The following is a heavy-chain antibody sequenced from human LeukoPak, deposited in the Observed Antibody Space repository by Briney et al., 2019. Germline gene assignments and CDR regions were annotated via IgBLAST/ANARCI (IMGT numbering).Heavy chain of an antibody. V-gene: IGHV3-30-3*01. CDR3: AREGYYGSGSPPSLYFDY. CDR2: TSSDLNVK. Sequence: GGSLRLSCAASGFTFRNYVIHWVRQAPGKGLEWVAVTSSDLNVKLYADSVKGRFTISRDNSRSTLYLQMDSLRPEDTAICYCAREGYYGSGSPPSLYFDYWGQGTLVTVSS. D-gene: IGHD3-10*01. J-gene: IGHJ4*02. CDR1: GFTFRNYV.